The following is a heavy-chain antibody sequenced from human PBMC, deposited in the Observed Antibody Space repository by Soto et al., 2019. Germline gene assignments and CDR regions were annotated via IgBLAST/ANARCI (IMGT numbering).Heavy chain of an antibody. CDR1: GFTFSGFG. V-gene: IGHV3-33*01. J-gene: IGHJ4*02. Sequence: GGSLRLSCAASGFTFSGFGMHWVRQAPGKGLEWVAIIWYDGSDKYYADSVKGRFTISRDNSKNTLYLQMNSLRAEDTAVYHCAFGNLSYYFDFWGQGTTGTVSS. CDR3: AFGNLSYYFDF. D-gene: IGHD3-16*01. CDR2: IWYDGSDK.